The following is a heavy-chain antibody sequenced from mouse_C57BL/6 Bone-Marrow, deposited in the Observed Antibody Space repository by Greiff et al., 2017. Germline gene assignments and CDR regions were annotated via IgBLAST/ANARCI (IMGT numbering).Heavy chain of an antibody. CDR3: ARREGFYLYFDY. Sequence: VKLVESGAELVKPGASVKLSCKASGYTFTDYPIHWLKPRSGQGLEWIGWFYPGSDSIKYNENFKGKATLTEEKSSSTGYMELSRLTSEDSAVYYCARREGFYLYFDYWGQGTTLTVSS. J-gene: IGHJ2*01. CDR1: GYTFTDYP. V-gene: IGHV1-62-2*01. CDR2: FYPGSDSI. D-gene: IGHD5-1*01.